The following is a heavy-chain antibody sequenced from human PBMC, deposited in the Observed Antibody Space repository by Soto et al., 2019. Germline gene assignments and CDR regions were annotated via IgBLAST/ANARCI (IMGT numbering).Heavy chain of an antibody. CDR2: IRSKANSYAT. V-gene: IGHV3-73*01. Sequence: ESGGGLVQPGGSLKLSCAASGFTFSGSAMHWVRQASGKGLEWVGRIRSKANSYATAYAASVKGRFTISRDDSKNTAYLQMNSLKTEDTAVYYCTRHIGSSGWYDDYYYMDVWGKGTTVTVSS. CDR1: GFTFSGSA. D-gene: IGHD6-19*01. CDR3: TRHIGSSGWYDDYYYMDV. J-gene: IGHJ6*03.